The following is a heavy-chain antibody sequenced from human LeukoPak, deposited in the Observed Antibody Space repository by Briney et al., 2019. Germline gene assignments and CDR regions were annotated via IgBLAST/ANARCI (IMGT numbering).Heavy chain of an antibody. V-gene: IGHV3-23*01. CDR1: GFTFSNYG. CDR2: ISSSGDST. CDR3: AKDDGNNAKLLLDY. D-gene: IGHD2/OR15-2a*01. Sequence: GGSLRLACAVSGFTFSNYGMSWVRQAPGKGLEWVSVISSSGDSTYYADSVKGRFTISRDNSKNTLYLQMNGLRGEDTAIYYCAKDDGNNAKLLLDYWGQGTLVTVSS. J-gene: IGHJ4*02.